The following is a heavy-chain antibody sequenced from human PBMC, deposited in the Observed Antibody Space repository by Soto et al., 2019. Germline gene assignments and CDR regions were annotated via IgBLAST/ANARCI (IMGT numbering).Heavy chain of an antibody. Sequence: PGGSLRLSCAASGFTFSSYAMSWVRQAPGKGLEWVSAISGSGGSTYYADSVKGRFTISRDNSKNTLYLQMNSLRAEDTAVYYCAKDAMSGSSVYYFDYWGQGTLVTAPS. CDR1: GFTFSSYA. CDR3: AKDAMSGSSVYYFDY. V-gene: IGHV3-23*01. D-gene: IGHD1-26*01. J-gene: IGHJ4*02. CDR2: ISGSGGST.